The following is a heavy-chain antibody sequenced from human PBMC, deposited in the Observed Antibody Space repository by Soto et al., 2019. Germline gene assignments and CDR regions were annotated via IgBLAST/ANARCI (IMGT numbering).Heavy chain of an antibody. CDR3: ARDGGFDIFTEFHL. CDR2: IIPIFATA. J-gene: IGHJ6*02. CDR1: GGSFRNYA. Sequence: QMQLGQSGAEVKKPGSSVKVSCKASGGSFRNYAFSWVRQAPGQGLEWMGVIIPIFATAKYAQKFQDRVTMTADKSASTAYMELSSLRSDDTAVYYCARDGGFDIFTEFHLWGQGTTVTV. V-gene: IGHV1-69*06. D-gene: IGHD3-9*01.